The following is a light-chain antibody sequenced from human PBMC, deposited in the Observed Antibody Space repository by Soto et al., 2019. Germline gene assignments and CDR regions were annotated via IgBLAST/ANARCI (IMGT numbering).Light chain of an antibody. Sequence: QSALTQPASVSGSPGQAITISCTGTSSDVGGYTYVSWYQQHPGKAPKFIIYDVSNRPSGVSNRFSGSKSGNTASLTVSGLQAEDEADYYCSSYTGTNNFGVFGPGTKVTVL. CDR2: DVS. CDR3: SSYTGTNNFGV. J-gene: IGLJ1*01. CDR1: SSDVGGYTY. V-gene: IGLV2-14*01.